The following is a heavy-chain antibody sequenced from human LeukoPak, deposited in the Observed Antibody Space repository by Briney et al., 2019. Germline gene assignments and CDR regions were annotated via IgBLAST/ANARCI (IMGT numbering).Heavy chain of an antibody. CDR3: ARDRLPGNYYYYGMDV. D-gene: IGHD7-27*01. J-gene: IGHJ6*02. CDR2: ISWNSGSI. V-gene: IGHV3-9*01. Sequence: GGSLRLSCAASGFTFDDYAMHWVRQAPGKGLEWVSGISWNSGSIGYADSVKGRFTISRDNAKNSLYLQMNSLRAEDTAVYYCARDRLPGNYYYYGMDVWGQGTTVTVSS. CDR1: GFTFDDYA.